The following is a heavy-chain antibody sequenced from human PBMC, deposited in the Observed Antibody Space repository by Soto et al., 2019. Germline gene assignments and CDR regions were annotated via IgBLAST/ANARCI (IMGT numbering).Heavy chain of an antibody. CDR3: AREVRDSHYYYYGMDV. J-gene: IGHJ6*02. CDR1: GGSISSYY. D-gene: IGHD2-21*02. CDR2: IYYSGST. V-gene: IGHV4-59*01. Sequence: PSETLSLTCTVSGGSISSYYWSWIRQPPGKGLEWIGYIYYSGSTNYNPSLKSRVTISVDTSKNQFSLKLSSVTAADTAVYYCAREVRDSHYYYYGMDVWGQGTTVTVSS.